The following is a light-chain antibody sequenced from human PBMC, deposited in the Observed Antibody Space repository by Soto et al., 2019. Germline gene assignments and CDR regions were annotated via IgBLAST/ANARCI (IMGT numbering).Light chain of an antibody. V-gene: IGKV3D-11*02. CDR2: DAS. J-gene: IGKJ5*01. CDR1: QSAGNF. Sequence: RASQSAGNFLAWYQQKPGQAPRLLIYDASKRATGIPARFSGSGSGTNFTLTISCLEPEDFTVYYCQLRRSLQVTFSQVGRLEVK. CDR3: QLRRSLQVT.